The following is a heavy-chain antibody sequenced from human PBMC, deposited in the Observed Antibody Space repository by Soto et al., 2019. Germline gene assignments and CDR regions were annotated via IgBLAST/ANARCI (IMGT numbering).Heavy chain of an antibody. V-gene: IGHV1-69*01. CDR3: ARARTMVRGVIIPHYYYYGMDV. Sequence: QVQLVQSGAEVKKPGSSVKVSCKASGGTFSSYAISWVRQAPGQGLEWMGGIIPIFGTANYAQKFQGRVTLTAKEPTSTAYMERSSLRSEDTAVYYCARARTMVRGVIIPHYYYYGMDVWGQGTTVTVSS. CDR2: IIPIFGTA. D-gene: IGHD3-10*01. J-gene: IGHJ6*02. CDR1: GGTFSSYA.